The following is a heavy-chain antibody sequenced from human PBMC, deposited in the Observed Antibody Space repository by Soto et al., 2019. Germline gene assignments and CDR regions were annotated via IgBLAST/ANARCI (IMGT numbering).Heavy chain of an antibody. CDR2: ISAVNGYT. CDR3: ARDRGVAPPVAGNTHYYYYMDV. J-gene: IGHJ6*03. V-gene: IGHV1-18*01. D-gene: IGHD6-19*01. Sequence: QDQLVQSGAEVKKPGASVTVSCKASGYSFTNYGITWVRQAPGQGLEWLGWISAVNGYTHYAQKVQGRVTMTKDASTSTAYMDLRTLSSDDTPVYYCARDRGVAPPVAGNTHYYYYMDVWGKGTTVTVSS. CDR1: GYSFTNYG.